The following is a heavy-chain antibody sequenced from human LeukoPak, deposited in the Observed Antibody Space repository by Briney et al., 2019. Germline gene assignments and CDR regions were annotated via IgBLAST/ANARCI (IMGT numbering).Heavy chain of an antibody. CDR3: ARHTMKDAFDI. V-gene: IGHV4-34*01. J-gene: IGHJ3*02. Sequence: SSETLSLTCAVYGGSFSGYYWSWIRQPPGKGLEWIGEINHSGSTNYNPSLKSRVTISVGTSKTQFSLKLSSVTAADTAVYYCARHTMKDAFDIWGQGTMVTVSS. CDR2: INHSGST. D-gene: IGHD3-22*01. CDR1: GGSFSGYY.